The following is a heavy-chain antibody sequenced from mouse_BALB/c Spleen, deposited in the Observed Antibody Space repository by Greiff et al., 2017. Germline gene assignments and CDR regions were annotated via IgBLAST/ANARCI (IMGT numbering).Heavy chain of an antibody. Sequence: EVQRVESGGGLVQPGGSLKLSCAASGFTFSSYGMSWVRQTPDKRLELVATINSNGGSTYYPDSVKGIFTISRDNAKNTLYLQMSSLKSEDTAMYYCARDDGCYDYWGQGTTLTVSS. V-gene: IGHV5-6-3*01. CDR3: ARDDGCYDY. CDR1: GFTFSSYG. D-gene: IGHD2-3*01. CDR2: INSNGGST. J-gene: IGHJ2*01.